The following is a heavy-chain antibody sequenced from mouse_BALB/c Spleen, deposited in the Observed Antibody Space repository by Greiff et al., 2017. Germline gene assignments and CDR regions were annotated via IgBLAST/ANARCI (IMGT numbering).Heavy chain of an antibody. V-gene: IGHV5-12-1*01. CDR1: GFAFSSYD. CDR2: ISSGGGST. J-gene: IGHJ2*01. CDR3: ARINYGSSYGDFDY. D-gene: IGHD1-1*01. Sequence: EVKVVESGGGLVKPGGSLKLSCAASGFAFSSYDMSWVRQTPEKRLEWVAYISSGGGSTYYPDTVKGRFTISRDNAKNTLYLQMSSLKSEDTAMYYCARINYGSSYGDFDYWGQGTTLTVSS.